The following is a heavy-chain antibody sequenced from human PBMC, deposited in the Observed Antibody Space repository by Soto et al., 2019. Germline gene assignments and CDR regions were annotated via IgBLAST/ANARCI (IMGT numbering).Heavy chain of an antibody. D-gene: IGHD6-13*01. CDR2: INPNSGGT. CDR1: GHTFTGSY. V-gene: IGHV1-2*04. Sequence: AASVKVSCKASGHTFTGSYMHWVRQAPGKEPERMGWINPNSGGTNYAQKLQGWVTMTRDTSISTAHMHLSRLRSDDTAVYYCARAPREAVDPTPAGTPWYFDLWGRGTLVNVSS. J-gene: IGHJ2*01. CDR3: ARAPREAVDPTPAGTPWYFDL.